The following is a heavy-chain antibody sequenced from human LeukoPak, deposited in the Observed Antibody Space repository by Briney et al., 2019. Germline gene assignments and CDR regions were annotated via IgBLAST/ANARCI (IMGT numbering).Heavy chain of an antibody. V-gene: IGHV1-69*13. CDR3: ARVSGDRGYSYGNFDY. Sequence: ASVKVSCKASGGTFSSYAISWVRQAPGQGLEWMGGIIPIFGTANYAQKFQGRVTITADESTSTAYMELSSLRSEDTAVYYCARVSGDRGYSYGNFDYWGQGTLVTVSS. CDR2: IIPIFGTA. CDR1: GGTFSSYA. J-gene: IGHJ4*02. D-gene: IGHD5-18*01.